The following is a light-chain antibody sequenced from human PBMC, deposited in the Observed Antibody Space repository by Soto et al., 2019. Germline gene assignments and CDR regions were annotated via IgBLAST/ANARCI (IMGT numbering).Light chain of an antibody. J-gene: IGKJ4*01. CDR1: QGIGSW. V-gene: IGKV1-12*01. CDR2: DAS. CDR3: QQANSFPHT. Sequence: DIQVTRSPSSVSSSVGDRVTITCRASQGIGSWLAWYQQKPGKAPNLLIYDASKLHSGVPSRFSGSGSGTDFSLTISSLQPEDFATYYCQQANSFPHTFGGGTKVDIK.